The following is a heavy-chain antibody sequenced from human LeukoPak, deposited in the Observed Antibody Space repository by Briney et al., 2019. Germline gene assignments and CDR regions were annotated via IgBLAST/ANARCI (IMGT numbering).Heavy chain of an antibody. J-gene: IGHJ5*02. V-gene: IGHV3-48*01. CDR1: GFTFSSYS. CDR3: ARGRAAAGIVWFDP. Sequence: PGGSLRLSCAASGFTFSSYSMNWVRQAPGKGLEWVSYISSSSSTIYYADSVKGRFTISRDNAKNSLYLQMNSLRAEDTAVYYCARGRAAAGIVWFDPWGQGTLVTVSS. CDR2: ISSSSSTI. D-gene: IGHD6-13*01.